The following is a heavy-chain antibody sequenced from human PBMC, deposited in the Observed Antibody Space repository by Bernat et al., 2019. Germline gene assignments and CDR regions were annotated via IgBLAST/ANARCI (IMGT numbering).Heavy chain of an antibody. Sequence: EVQLVEPGGGLVQPGGSLKLSCAASGFTFRGSAMHWGRQASGKGLEWVGRIRSKANSHATAYAASVKGRFTISRDDSKNTAYMQMNSLKTEDTAVYYCTRLDIVVVPAGVEDYWGQGTLVTVSS. CDR2: IRSKANSHAT. CDR3: TRLDIVVVPAGVEDY. J-gene: IGHJ4*02. CDR1: GFTFRGSA. V-gene: IGHV3-73*02. D-gene: IGHD2-2*03.